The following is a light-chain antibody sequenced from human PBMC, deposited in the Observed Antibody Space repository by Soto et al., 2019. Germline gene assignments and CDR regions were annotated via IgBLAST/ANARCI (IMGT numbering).Light chain of an antibody. CDR2: AAS. V-gene: IGKV1-27*01. J-gene: IGKJ1*01. CDR3: QKSDSAPRT. Sequence: DVQVTQSPASLSASVGDRVNISCRTSRGIYNYLAWYQQKAGQIPKLLINAASSLQSGVPSRFSGSGSGTDFTLSISSLQPEDDATYYCQKSDSAPRTFGQGTKVEIK. CDR1: RGIYNY.